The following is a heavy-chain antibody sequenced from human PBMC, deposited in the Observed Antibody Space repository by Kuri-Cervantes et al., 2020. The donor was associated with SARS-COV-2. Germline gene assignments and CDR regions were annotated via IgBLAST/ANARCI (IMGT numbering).Heavy chain of an antibody. Sequence: GGSLRLSCAASGFTFSSYSMNWVRQAPGKGLEWVSSISNSSSYIYYADSVKDRFTISRDNAKNSLYLQMNSLRAEDTAVYYCAGDLGNNWNDPFDYWGQGTLVTVSS. CDR1: GFTFSSYS. J-gene: IGHJ4*02. CDR2: ISNSSSYI. CDR3: AGDLGNNWNDPFDY. D-gene: IGHD1-20*01. V-gene: IGHV3-21*01.